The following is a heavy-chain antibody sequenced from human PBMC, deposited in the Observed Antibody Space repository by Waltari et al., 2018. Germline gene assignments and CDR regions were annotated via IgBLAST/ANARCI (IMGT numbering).Heavy chain of an antibody. D-gene: IGHD2-15*01. CDR3: ASDRGVVAATPCFDY. J-gene: IGHJ4*02. CDR1: GYTFTGYY. Sequence: QVQLVQSGAEVKKPGASVKVSCKASGYTFTGYYMHWVRQAPGKGLEWMGWINPNSGGTNYAQKCQGRVTMTRDTSISTAYMELSRLGSDDTAVYYCASDRGVVAATPCFDYWGQGTLVTVSS. CDR2: INPNSGGT. V-gene: IGHV1-2*02.